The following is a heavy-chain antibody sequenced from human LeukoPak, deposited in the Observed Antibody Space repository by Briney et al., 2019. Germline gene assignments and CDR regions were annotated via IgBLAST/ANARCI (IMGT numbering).Heavy chain of an antibody. Sequence: SETLSLTCTVSGDSIRSSDYYWGCIRQSPGKGLEWIVTISDGGSTYYNPSLKSRIIISVDTSKNQFSLKLSSVTAADTAVYYCASARRYYDSSGYYHRWGQGTLVTVSS. CDR3: ASARRYYDSSGYYHR. CDR2: ISDGGST. J-gene: IGHJ4*02. D-gene: IGHD3-22*01. V-gene: IGHV4-39*01. CDR1: GDSIRSSDYY.